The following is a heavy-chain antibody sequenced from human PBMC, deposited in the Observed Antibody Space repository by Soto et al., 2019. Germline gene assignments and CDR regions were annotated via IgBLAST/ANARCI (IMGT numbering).Heavy chain of an antibody. V-gene: IGHV4-39*01. CDR1: GGSISSSSYY. CDR3: ARLRVVAATPFDY. D-gene: IGHD2-15*01. Sequence: SETLSLTCTVSGGSISSSSYYWGWIRQPPGKGLEWIGSIYYSGSTYYNPSLKSRVTISVDTSKNQFSLKLSSVTAADTAVYYCARLRVVAATPFDYWGQGTLVTVSS. CDR2: IYYSGST. J-gene: IGHJ4*02.